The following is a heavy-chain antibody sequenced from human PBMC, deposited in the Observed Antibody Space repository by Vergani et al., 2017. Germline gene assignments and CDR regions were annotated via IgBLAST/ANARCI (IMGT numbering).Heavy chain of an antibody. D-gene: IGHD3-22*01. Sequence: EVQLLESGGNLVQPGGSLRLSCAASGFTFTNFAMTWVRQAPGEGLEWVSGISGSGGFTYYEDSVKGRFTISRDNSKNTMFLQMNNLRAADTAVYYCSKDNDPGYYDSSGYCDYWGQGTLVTVSS. J-gene: IGHJ4*02. CDR1: GFTFTNFA. V-gene: IGHV3-23*01. CDR2: ISGSGGFT. CDR3: SKDNDPGYYDSSGYCDY.